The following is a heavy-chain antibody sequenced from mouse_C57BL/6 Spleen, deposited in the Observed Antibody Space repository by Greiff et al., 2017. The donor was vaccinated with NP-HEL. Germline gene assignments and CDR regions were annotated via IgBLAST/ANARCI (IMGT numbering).Heavy chain of an antibody. D-gene: IGHD2-4*01. CDR2: INPSTGGT. CDR3: ARVVYDYNFDY. Sequence: EVQLQQSGPELVKPGASVKISCKASGYSFTGYYMHWVKQSSAKSLEWLGDINPSTGGTSYNQKFKGKSTLTVDKSSSTVYMQLKILTSEDSAVYYCARVVYDYNFDYWGQGTTLTVSS. V-gene: IGHV1-43*01. CDR1: GYSFTGYY. J-gene: IGHJ2*01.